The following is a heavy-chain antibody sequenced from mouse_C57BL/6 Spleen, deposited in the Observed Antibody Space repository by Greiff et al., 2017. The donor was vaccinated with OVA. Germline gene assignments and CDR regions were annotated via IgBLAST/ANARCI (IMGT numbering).Heavy chain of an antibody. J-gene: IGHJ1*03. CDR3: ARGTTVVPYWYFDV. V-gene: IGHV1-55*01. Sequence: QLQQPGAELVKPGASVKMSCKASGYTFTSYWVTWVKQRPGQGLEWIGDIYPGSGSTNYNEKFKSKATLTVDTSSSTAYMQLSSLTSEDSAVYYCARGTTVVPYWYFDVWGTGTTVTVSS. D-gene: IGHD1-1*01. CDR1: GYTFTSYW. CDR2: IYPGSGST.